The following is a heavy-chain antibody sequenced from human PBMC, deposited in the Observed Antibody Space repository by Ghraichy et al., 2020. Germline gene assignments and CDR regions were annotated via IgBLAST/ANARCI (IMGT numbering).Heavy chain of an antibody. J-gene: IGHJ6*02. CDR2: ITSSSRTI. Sequence: GGSLRLSCVGSGFTFSGYSMNWVRQSPGKGLEWVSYITSSSRTISYADSVKGRFTISRDNAQNSLYLQMNSLRDEDTAVYYCARGSRVVRFYYYDGIAVWGQGATVTVSS. CDR1: GFTFSGYS. CDR3: ARGSRVVRFYYYDGIAV. V-gene: IGHV3-48*02. D-gene: IGHD3-3*01.